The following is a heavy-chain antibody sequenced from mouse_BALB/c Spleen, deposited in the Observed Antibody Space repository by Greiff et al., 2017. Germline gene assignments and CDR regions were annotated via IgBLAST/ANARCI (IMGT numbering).Heavy chain of an antibody. CDR2: ISSGGSYT. Sequence: EVKLVESGGGLVKPGGSLKLSCAASGFTFSSYTMSWVRQTPEKRLEWVATISSGGSYTYYPDSVKGRFTISRDNAKNTLYLQMSSLKSEDTAMYYCTRGGATMNAMDYWGQGTSVTVSS. CDR3: TRGGATMNAMDY. D-gene: IGHD2-4*01. V-gene: IGHV5-6-4*01. J-gene: IGHJ4*01. CDR1: GFTFSSYT.